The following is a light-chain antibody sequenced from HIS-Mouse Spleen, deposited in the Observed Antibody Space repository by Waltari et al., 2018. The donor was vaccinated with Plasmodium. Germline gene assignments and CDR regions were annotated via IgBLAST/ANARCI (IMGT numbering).Light chain of an antibody. CDR3: QQNYSTLTWT. V-gene: IGKV4-1*01. CDR2: WAS. Sequence: DIVMTQSPDSLAVSLGERATINCKSSQSVLYSSNNKNYLTWYKQKPGQPPKLRIYWASTRQSGITDRLSGSGSGTDFTIAISSLKAEDVAVYDSQQNYSTLTWTFGRGTKVEIK. CDR1: QSVLYSSNNKNY. J-gene: IGKJ1*01.